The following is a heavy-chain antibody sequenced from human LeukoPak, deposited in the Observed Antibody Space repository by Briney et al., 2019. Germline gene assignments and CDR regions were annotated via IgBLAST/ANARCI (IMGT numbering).Heavy chain of an antibody. J-gene: IGHJ4*02. CDR1: GFSLSTSGMR. V-gene: IGHV2-70*04. CDR3: AQGGGYFDF. D-gene: IGHD2-15*01. Sequence: SGPALVKPTQTLTLTCTFSGFSLSTSGMRVSWIRQPPGKALEWLARIDWDDDKFYSTSLKTRLTISKDTSKNQVVLTMTNTDPVDTATYYCAQGGGYFDFWGQGTLVTVSS. CDR2: IDWDDDK.